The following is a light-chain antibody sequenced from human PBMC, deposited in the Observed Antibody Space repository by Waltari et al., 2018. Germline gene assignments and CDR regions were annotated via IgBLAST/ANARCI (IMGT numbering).Light chain of an antibody. V-gene: IGKV4-1*01. Sequence: DIVMTQSPDSLAVSLGERAPINCKSSQRVLYSSQNKDYLAWYQQKPGQPPKLLIYWASTRESGVPDRFSGSGSGTDFTLTISSLQAEDVAVYYCQQYYSTPLTFGGGTKVEIK. CDR1: QRVLYSSQNKDY. CDR3: QQYYSTPLT. CDR2: WAS. J-gene: IGKJ4*01.